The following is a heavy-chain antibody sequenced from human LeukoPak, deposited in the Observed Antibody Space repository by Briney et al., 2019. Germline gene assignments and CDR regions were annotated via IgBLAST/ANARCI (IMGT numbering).Heavy chain of an antibody. CDR1: GFTFGDYA. V-gene: IGHV3-49*03. D-gene: IGHD6-13*01. CDR3: AHPPSFGIAAAGTLGDY. CDR2: IRSKAYGGTT. Sequence: GGSLRLSCTASGFTFGDYAMSWFRQAPGKGLEWVGFIRSKAYGGTTEYAASVKGRFTISRDDSNSIAYLQMNSLKTEDTAVYYCAHPPSFGIAAAGTLGDYWGQGTLVTVSS. J-gene: IGHJ4*02.